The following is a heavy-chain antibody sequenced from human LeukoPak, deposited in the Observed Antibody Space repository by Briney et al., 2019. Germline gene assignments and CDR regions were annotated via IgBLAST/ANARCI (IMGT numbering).Heavy chain of an antibody. CDR1: GGSISSYY. CDR2: IYTSGST. J-gene: IGHJ4*02. V-gene: IGHV4-4*07. Sequence: SETLSLTCTVSGGSISSYYWSWIRQPAGKGLEWIGRIYTSGSTNYNPSLKSRVTMSVDTSKNQFSLKLSSVTAADTAVYYCARGESSSGWYSSGDYWGQGTLVTVSS. CDR3: ARGESSSGWYSSGDY. D-gene: IGHD6-19*01.